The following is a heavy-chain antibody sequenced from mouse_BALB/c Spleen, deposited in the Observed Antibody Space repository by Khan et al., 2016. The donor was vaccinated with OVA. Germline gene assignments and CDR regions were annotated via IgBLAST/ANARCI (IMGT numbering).Heavy chain of an antibody. V-gene: IGHV3-2*02. CDR3: ARRSV. J-gene: IGHJ1*01. Sequence: EVQLQESGPGLVKPSQSLSLTCTVTGYSITSDYAWNWIRQFPGNKLEWMGYITYSGSTSYNPSFKSRIPITRDTSKNQFFLQLNSVTTEDTATYFCARRSVWGAGTTVTVSS. CDR2: ITYSGST. CDR1: GYSITSDYA.